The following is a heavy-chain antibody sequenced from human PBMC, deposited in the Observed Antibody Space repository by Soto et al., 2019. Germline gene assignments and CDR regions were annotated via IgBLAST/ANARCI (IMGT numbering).Heavy chain of an antibody. V-gene: IGHV1-2*04. CDR2: INPKSGGT. J-gene: IGHJ6*04. CDR3: ARGDSTDCSIGVCSLLYSHGLNV. CDR1: GYSFTDDH. D-gene: IGHD2-8*01. Sequence: ASVNVSFKASGYSFTDDHIHWVRQAPGQGLELLGRINPKSGGTSTAQKFQGWVTMTTDTSISTASMELTRLTSDDTAIYYCARGDSTDCSIGVCSLLYSHGLNVWS.